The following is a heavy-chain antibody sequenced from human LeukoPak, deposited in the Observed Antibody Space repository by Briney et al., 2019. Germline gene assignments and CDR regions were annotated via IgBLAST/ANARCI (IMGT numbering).Heavy chain of an antibody. Sequence: GALRLSCAASGFTFSDYYMSWVRQTPGKGLEWVANIKQDGSEKYYVDSVKGRFTISRDNAKNSLYLQMNSLRAEDMAVYYCARDRSSSGWVDYWGQGTLVTVSS. J-gene: IGHJ4*02. D-gene: IGHD6-19*01. CDR3: ARDRSSSGWVDY. CDR2: IKQDGSEK. V-gene: IGHV3-7*03. CDR1: GFTFSDYY.